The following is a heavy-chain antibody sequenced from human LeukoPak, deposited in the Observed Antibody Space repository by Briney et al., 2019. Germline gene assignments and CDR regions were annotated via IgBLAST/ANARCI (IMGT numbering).Heavy chain of an antibody. CDR3: ARGGGLDV. V-gene: IGHV3-7*03. CDR1: GFTFNTYW. CDR2: ITPNESVK. D-gene: IGHD3-16*01. J-gene: IGHJ6*02. Sequence: GGALRLSCTASGFTFNTYWVNWAPQAPGKGLEWVASITPNESVKYYVNSVKGRFTISRDNAKNSLYLQMSNLRAEDTAVYFCARGGGLDVWGQGATVTVSS.